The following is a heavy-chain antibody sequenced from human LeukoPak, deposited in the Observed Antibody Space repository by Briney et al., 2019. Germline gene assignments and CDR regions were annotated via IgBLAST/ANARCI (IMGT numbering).Heavy chain of an antibody. V-gene: IGHV3-7*03. D-gene: IGHD3/OR15-3a*01. CDR3: ARDQYDTWSRRGNFDS. CDR1: GFTFGKYW. CDR2: IKLDGSEK. Sequence: GGSLRLSCVASGFTFGKYWMSWVRQAPRKGLEWVANIKLDGSEKNYVDSVKGRFTISRDNTKNSLYLQMNSLRAEDTAVFYCARDQYDTWSRRGNFDSWGQGTLVIVSS. J-gene: IGHJ4*02.